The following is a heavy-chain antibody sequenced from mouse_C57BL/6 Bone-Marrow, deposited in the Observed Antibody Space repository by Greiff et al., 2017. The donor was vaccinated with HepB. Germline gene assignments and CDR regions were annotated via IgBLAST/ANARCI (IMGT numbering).Heavy chain of an antibody. CDR2: IRLKSDNYAT. Sequence: EVQLVESGGGLVQPGGSMKLSCVASGFTFSNYWMNWVRQSPEKGLEWVAQIRLKSDNYATHYAESVKGRFTISRDDSKSSVYLQMNNLRAEDTGIYYCTGPYDGYPPYAMDYWGQGTSVTVSS. J-gene: IGHJ4*01. CDR1: GFTFSNYW. V-gene: IGHV6-3*01. CDR3: TGPYDGYPPYAMDY. D-gene: IGHD2-3*01.